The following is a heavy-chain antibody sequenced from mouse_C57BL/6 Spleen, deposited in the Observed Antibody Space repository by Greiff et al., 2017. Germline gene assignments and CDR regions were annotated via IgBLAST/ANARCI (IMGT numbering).Heavy chain of an antibody. CDR3: ARSPLLLRYPSWFAY. J-gene: IGHJ3*01. Sequence: QVQLQQPGAELVKPGASVKMSCKASGYTFTSYWITWVKQRPGQGLEWIGDIYPGSGSTNYNEKFKSKATLTVDTSSSTAYMQLSSLTSEDSAVXYCARSPLLLRYPSWFAYWGQGTLVTVSA. CDR1: GYTFTSYW. CDR2: IYPGSGST. V-gene: IGHV1-55*01. D-gene: IGHD1-1*01.